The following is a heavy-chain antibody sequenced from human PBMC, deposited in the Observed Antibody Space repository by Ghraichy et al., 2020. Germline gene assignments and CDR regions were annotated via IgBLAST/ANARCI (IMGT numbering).Heavy chain of an antibody. J-gene: IGHJ6*02. CDR2: IWYDGTNK. CDR3: ARDISGDSDFFHFAIDV. D-gene: IGHD4-17*01. V-gene: IGHV3-33*01. Sequence: GGSLRLSCAASGFTFSTYGMHWVRQSPGKGLEWVAVIWYDGTNKFYAGSVKGRFTISRDNSKNTLYLQMNSLRGEDTAVYYCARDISGDSDFFHFAIDVWGQGTTVTVSS. CDR1: GFTFSTYG.